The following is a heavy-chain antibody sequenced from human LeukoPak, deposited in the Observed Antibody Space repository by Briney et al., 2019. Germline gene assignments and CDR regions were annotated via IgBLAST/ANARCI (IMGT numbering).Heavy chain of an antibody. V-gene: IGHV1-69*13. Sequence: SVKVSCKASGGTFSSYATSWVRQAPGQGLEWMGGIIPIFGTANYAQKFQGRVTITADESTSTAYMELSSLRSEDTAVYYCAREGHSSSSLDYWGQGTLVTVSS. CDR2: IIPIFGTA. J-gene: IGHJ4*02. CDR3: AREGHSSSSLDY. CDR1: GGTFSSYA. D-gene: IGHD6-6*01.